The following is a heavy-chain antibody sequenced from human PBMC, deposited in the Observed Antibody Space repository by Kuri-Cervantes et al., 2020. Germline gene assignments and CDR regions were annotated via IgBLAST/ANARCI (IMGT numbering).Heavy chain of an antibody. V-gene: IGHV4-59*12. CDR3: ARPSIAVAGRGYYFDY. J-gene: IGHJ4*02. CDR1: GGSISSYY. Sequence: SETLSLTCTVSGGSISSYYWSWIRQPPGKGLEWIGYIYYSGSTNYNPSLKSRVTISVDTSKNQFSLKLSSVTAADTAVYYCARPSIAVAGRGYYFDYWGQGTLVTVSS. D-gene: IGHD6-19*01. CDR2: IYYSGST.